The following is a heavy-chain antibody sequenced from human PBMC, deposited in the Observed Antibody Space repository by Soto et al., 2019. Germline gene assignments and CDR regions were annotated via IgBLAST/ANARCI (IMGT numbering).Heavy chain of an antibody. CDR3: ATFGTLPTYYYYGLDV. D-gene: IGHD3-16*01. CDR1: GGNFGSYS. Sequence: GGSLRLSWAVAGGNFGSYSINWVRQAPKKGLEWVSYISSSSSTIYYADSVKGRFTISRDNAKNSLYLQMNSLRDEDTAVYYCATFGTLPTYYYYGLDVRGQGTTVTVSS. CDR2: ISSSSSTI. V-gene: IGHV3-48*02. J-gene: IGHJ6*02.